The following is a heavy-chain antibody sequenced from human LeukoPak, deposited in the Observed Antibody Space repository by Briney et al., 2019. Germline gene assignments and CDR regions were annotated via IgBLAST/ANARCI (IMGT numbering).Heavy chain of an antibody. Sequence: PGGSLRLSCAASGFTFSSYSMNWVRQPPGKGLEWIGEINHSGSTNYNPSLKSRVTISVDTSKNQFSLKLSSVTAADTAVYYCARNYYDSSGYYYWGQGTLVTVSS. CDR3: ARNYYDSSGYYY. CDR2: INHSGST. V-gene: IGHV4-34*01. J-gene: IGHJ4*02. D-gene: IGHD3-22*01. CDR1: GFTFSSYS.